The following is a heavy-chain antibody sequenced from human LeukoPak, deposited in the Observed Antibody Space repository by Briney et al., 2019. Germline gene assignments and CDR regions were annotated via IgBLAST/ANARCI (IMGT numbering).Heavy chain of an antibody. CDR3: ARDAGNSGYGCDL. D-gene: IGHD5-12*01. V-gene: IGHV3-48*01. Sequence: GGSLRLSCAASGFIFSQYSMNWVRQAPGKGLEWVSHIRSSSETFYADSVKGRFTISRDNARNSLYLQMNNLSGEDTAIYYCARDAGNSGYGCDLWGQETLVTVSS. CDR1: GFIFSQYS. CDR2: IRSSSET. J-gene: IGHJ5*02.